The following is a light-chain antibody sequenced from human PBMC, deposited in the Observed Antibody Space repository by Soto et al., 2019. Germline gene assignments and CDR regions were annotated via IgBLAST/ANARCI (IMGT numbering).Light chain of an antibody. V-gene: IGLV2-14*01. CDR3: SSYTRSGVYV. CDR2: DVS. CDR1: SSDVGGYNA. Sequence: QSLLTQPASVSGSPGQSITISCTGTSSDVGGYNAVSWYQQHPGRAPKLMIYDVSNRPSGISNRFSGSKSGSTASLTISGLQAEDDADYYCSSYTRSGVYVFGAGTKVTV. J-gene: IGLJ1*01.